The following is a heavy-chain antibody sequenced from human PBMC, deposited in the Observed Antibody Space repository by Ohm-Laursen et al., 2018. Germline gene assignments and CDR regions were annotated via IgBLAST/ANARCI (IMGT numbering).Heavy chain of an antibody. CDR1: GFTFSYFA. Sequence: GSLRLSCAASGFTFSYFAMSWVRQAPGKGLEWVSAISVTGDNTYYADSVKGRFTISRGNSKNTLYLQLNSLRDEDTAVYYCAKDGYSYGSGSFHWGQGTLVTVSS. CDR3: AKDGYSYGSGSFH. V-gene: IGHV3-23*01. CDR2: ISVTGDNT. D-gene: IGHD5-18*01. J-gene: IGHJ4*02.